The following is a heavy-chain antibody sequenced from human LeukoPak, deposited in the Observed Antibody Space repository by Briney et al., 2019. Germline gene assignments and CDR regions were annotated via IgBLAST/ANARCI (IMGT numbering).Heavy chain of an antibody. V-gene: IGHV1-3*01. J-gene: IGHJ5*02. CDR3: ARDAVGCSGGSCYYWDWFDP. CDR2: INAGNGNT. D-gene: IGHD2-15*01. Sequence: ASVKVSCKASGYTFTSYGISWVRQAPGQRLEWMGWINAGNGNTKYSQKFQGRVTITRDTSASTAYMELSSLRSEDTAVYYCARDAVGCSGGSCYYWDWFDPWGQGTLVAVSS. CDR1: GYTFTSYG.